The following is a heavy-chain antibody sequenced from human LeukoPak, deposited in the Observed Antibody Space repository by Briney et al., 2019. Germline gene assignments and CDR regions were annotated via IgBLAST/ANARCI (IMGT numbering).Heavy chain of an antibody. D-gene: IGHD7-27*01. J-gene: IGHJ4*02. CDR3: VRHGEF. CDR1: GYSITSGYY. CDR2: IYHSGST. V-gene: IGHV4-38-2*01. Sequence: PSETLSLTCGVSGYSITSGYYWVWIRQPPGKGLEWIGSIYHSGSTYYNPSLKSRVTISVDTSKNQFYLKVNSVTAADTAVYYCVRHGEFWGQGTLVTVSS.